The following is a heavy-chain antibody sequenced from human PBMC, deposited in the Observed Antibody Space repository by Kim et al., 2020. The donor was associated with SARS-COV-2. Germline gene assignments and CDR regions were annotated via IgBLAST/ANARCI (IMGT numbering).Heavy chain of an antibody. D-gene: IGHD6-19*01. Sequence: DSVKGRFTISRDNSKNTLYLQMNSLRAEDTAVYYCARDLYSSGWYTTSDYWGQGTLVTVSS. J-gene: IGHJ4*02. CDR3: ARDLYSSGWYTTSDY. V-gene: IGHV3-30*07.